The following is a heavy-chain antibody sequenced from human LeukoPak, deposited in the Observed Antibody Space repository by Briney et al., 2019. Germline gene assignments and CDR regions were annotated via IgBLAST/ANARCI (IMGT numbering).Heavy chain of an antibody. CDR1: GGSISSSSYY. V-gene: IGHV4-39*01. CDR3: AGTYSSGWYNYYYYYMGV. CDR2: IYYSGST. J-gene: IGHJ6*03. D-gene: IGHD6-19*01. Sequence: SETLSLTCTVSGGSISSSSYYWGWIRQPPGKGLEWIGSIYYSGSTYYNPSLKSRVTISVDTSKNQFSLKLSSVTAADTAVYYCAGTYSSGWYNYYYYYMGVWGKGTTVTISS.